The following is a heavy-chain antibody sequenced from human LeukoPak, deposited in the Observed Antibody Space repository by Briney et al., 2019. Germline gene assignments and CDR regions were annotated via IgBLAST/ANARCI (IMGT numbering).Heavy chain of an antibody. CDR1: GGTFSSYA. CDR3: ARVGNLGYCSGGSCYAPFDY. CDR2: IIPILGIA. J-gene: IGHJ4*02. V-gene: IGHV1-69*04. Sequence: SVKVSCEASGGTFSSYAISWVRQAPGQGLEWMGRIIPILGIANYAQKFQGRVTITADKSTSTAYMELSSLRSEDTAVYYCARVGNLGYCSGGSCYAPFDYWGQGTLVTVSS. D-gene: IGHD2-15*01.